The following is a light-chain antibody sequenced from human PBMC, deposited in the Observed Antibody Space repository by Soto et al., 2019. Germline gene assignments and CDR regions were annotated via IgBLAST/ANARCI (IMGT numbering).Light chain of an antibody. J-gene: IGLJ3*02. CDR3: SSYAGSNNLGV. Sequence: QSALTQPPSASGSRGQSVTISCTGTSSDVGGYNNVSWYQQHPGKAPKLMIYEVSKRPSGVPDRFSGYKSGNTASLTVSGLQPEDEADYYCSSYAGSNNLGVFGGGTKLTVL. CDR1: SSDVGGYNN. CDR2: EVS. V-gene: IGLV2-8*01.